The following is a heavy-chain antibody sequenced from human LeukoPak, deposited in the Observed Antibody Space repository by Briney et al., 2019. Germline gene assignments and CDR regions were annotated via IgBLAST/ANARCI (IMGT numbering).Heavy chain of an antibody. V-gene: IGHV3-23*01. CDR2: ISGSGDST. CDR3: AKVMIIAAAGNGYYFDY. J-gene: IGHJ4*02. D-gene: IGHD6-13*01. CDR1: TFTFSSYG. Sequence: GGSLRLSCGASTFTFSSYGMSWVRQAPGKGLEWVSAISGSGDSTDYADSVKGRFTISRDNPKNTQYLQMNSLRAEDTAVYYCAKVMIIAAAGNGYYFDYWGQGTLVTVSS.